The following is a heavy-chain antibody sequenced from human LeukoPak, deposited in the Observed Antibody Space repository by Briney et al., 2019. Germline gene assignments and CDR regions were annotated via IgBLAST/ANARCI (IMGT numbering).Heavy chain of an antibody. Sequence: GGSLRLSCAASGFTFSPYSMNWVRQAPGKGLEWVSSISSSSYIYYADSVKGRFTISRDNAKNSLYLQMNSLRAEDTAVYYCARGSGSSWAFDYWGQGTLVTVSS. J-gene: IGHJ4*02. CDR2: ISSSSYI. V-gene: IGHV3-21*01. CDR1: GFTFSPYS. D-gene: IGHD6-13*01. CDR3: ARGSGSSWAFDY.